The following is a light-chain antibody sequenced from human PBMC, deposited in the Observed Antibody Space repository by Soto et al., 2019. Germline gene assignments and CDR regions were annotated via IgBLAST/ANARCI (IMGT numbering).Light chain of an antibody. CDR1: QSITNW. Sequence: DMRMAQSPATLWASTGDTMTVTARASQSITNWLAWYQLKPGKAPKLLIHEASNLHSGVSSRFTGSGSGTDSTLTITSMHPEYFATYYCQQYKSYWTFGQGTKVDIK. CDR2: EAS. J-gene: IGKJ1*01. V-gene: IGKV1-5*03. CDR3: QQYKSYWT.